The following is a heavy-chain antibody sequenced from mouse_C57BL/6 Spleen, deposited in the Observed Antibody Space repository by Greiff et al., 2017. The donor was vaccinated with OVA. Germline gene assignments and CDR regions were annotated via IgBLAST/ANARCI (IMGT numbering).Heavy chain of an antibody. V-gene: IGHV14-1*01. D-gene: IGHD1-1*01. CDR2: IDPEDGDT. CDR1: GFNIKDYY. J-gene: IGHJ1*03. CDR3: TTHGSSYVWYFDV. Sequence: EVQLQQSGAELVRPGASVKLSCTASGFNIKDYYMHWVKQRPEQGLEWIGRIDPEDGDTEYAPKFQGKATMTADTSSNTAYLQLSSLTSEDTAVYYCTTHGSSYVWYFDVWGTGTTVTVSS.